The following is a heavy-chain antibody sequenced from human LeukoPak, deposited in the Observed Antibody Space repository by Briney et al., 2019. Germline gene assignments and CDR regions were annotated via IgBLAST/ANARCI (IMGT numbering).Heavy chain of an antibody. V-gene: IGHV3-74*01. D-gene: IGHD2-2*01. J-gene: IGHJ4*02. CDR1: GATFRNYW. CDR3: TRARCTSTSCNIESDY. Sequence: GGALRLSCAASGATFRNYWMHWVRQAPGKGLVLVSRINSDGKSTTYADSVKGRFTISRDNAKNTLYLQMNSLRAEDTAVYYCTRARCTSTSCNIESDYWGQGTLVTVSS. CDR2: INSDGKST.